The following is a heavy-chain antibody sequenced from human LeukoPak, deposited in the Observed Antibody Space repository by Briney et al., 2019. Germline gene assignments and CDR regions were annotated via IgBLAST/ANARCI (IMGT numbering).Heavy chain of an antibody. CDR1: GYTFSSYG. CDR3: ARDGGGSYYSD. V-gene: IGHV1-18*01. Sequence: ASVKVSCKASGYTFSSYGIIWARQAPGQGLERMGWVNGYNGNTDYAQKFQGRVAMTRDTSTSTAYVELTSLRSDDTAVYYCARDGGGSYYSDWGQGTLVTVSS. D-gene: IGHD1-26*01. J-gene: IGHJ4*02. CDR2: VNGYNGNT.